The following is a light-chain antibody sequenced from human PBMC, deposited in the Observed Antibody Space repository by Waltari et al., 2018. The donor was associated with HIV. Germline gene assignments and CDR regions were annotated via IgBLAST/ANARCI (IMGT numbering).Light chain of an antibody. V-gene: IGKV2-28*01. J-gene: IGKJ4*01. CDR2: LGS. CDR1: RSLLHTNGYNY. Sequence: DIVLTQSPLSLPVTPGEPASISCRSSRSLLHTNGYNYLAWYLQKPGQSPQLLIYLGSNRASGVPDRFCGSGSGTNFTLEIGRVEADDVGVYHCMQALETPLTFGGGTKVDIK. CDR3: MQALETPLT.